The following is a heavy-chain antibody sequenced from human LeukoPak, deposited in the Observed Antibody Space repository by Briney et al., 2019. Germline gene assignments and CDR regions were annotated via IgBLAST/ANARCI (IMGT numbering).Heavy chain of an antibody. CDR1: GGSISSYY. D-gene: IGHD3-10*01. CDR2: IYTSGST. V-gene: IGHV4-4*07. J-gene: IGHJ6*03. CDR3: ASSLLDRGSGSYLWYYYYMDV. Sequence: PSETLSLTCTVSGGSISSYYWSWIRQPAAKGLEWIGRIYTSGSTNYNPSLKSRVTMSVDTSKNQFSLKLSSVTAADTAVYYCASSLLDRGSGSYLWYYYYMDVWGKGTTVTVSS.